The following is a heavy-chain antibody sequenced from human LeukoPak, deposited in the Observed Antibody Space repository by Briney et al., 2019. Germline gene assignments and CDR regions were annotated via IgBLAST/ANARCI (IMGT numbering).Heavy chain of an antibody. J-gene: IGHJ4*02. CDR3: AKDRGVVPAAMSYTLDY. Sequence: GGSLRLSCAASGFTFSSYGMHWVRQAPGKGLEWVAVISYDGSNKYYADSVKGRFTISRDNSKNTLYLRMNSLRAEDTAVYYCAKDRGVVPAAMSYTLDYWGQGTLVTVSS. V-gene: IGHV3-30*18. CDR2: ISYDGSNK. CDR1: GFTFSSYG. D-gene: IGHD2-2*01.